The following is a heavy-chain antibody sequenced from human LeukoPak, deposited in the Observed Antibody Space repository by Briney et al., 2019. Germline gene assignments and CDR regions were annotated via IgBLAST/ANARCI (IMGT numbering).Heavy chain of an antibody. CDR1: GYTLTELS. J-gene: IGHJ5*02. CDR3: ATARCTSCQAHHNWFDP. Sequence: ASVKVSCKVSGYTLTELSMHWVRQAPGKGLEWIGGFDPEDGETIYAQKFQGRVTMTEDTSTDTAYMELSSLRSEDTAVYYCATARCTSCQAHHNWFDPWGQGTLVTVSS. V-gene: IGHV1-24*01. CDR2: FDPEDGET. D-gene: IGHD2-2*01.